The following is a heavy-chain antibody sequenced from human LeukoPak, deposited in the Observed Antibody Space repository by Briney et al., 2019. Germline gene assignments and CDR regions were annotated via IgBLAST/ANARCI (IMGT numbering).Heavy chain of an antibody. Sequence: NPSETLSLTCAVYGGSFSGYYWSWIRQPPGKGLEWIGEINHSGSTNYNPSLKSRVTISVDTSKNQFSLKLSSVTAADTAVYYCARPGYAAPSRWLYNWFDPWGQGTLVTVSS. CDR1: GGSFSGYY. D-gene: IGHD3-10*01. V-gene: IGHV4-34*01. CDR3: ARPGYAAPSRWLYNWFDP. J-gene: IGHJ5*02. CDR2: INHSGST.